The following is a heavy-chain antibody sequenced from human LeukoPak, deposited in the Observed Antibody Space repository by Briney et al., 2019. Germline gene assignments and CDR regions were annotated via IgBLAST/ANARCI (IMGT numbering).Heavy chain of an antibody. V-gene: IGHV3-30*02. D-gene: IGHD6-13*01. CDR2: IRFDGNNK. CDR3: AKGGGAAATHLVDY. CDR1: GFTFSKHG. J-gene: IGHJ4*02. Sequence: GGSLRLSCAASGFTFSKHGMHWVRQAPGKGLEWVTFIRFDGNNKYYADSVKGRFTVSRDNSKNTLYVQMNSLRGEDTAVYYCAKGGGAAATHLVDYWGQGTLVTVSS.